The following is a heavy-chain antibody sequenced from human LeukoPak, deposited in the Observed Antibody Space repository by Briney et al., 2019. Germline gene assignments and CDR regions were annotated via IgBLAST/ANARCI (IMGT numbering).Heavy chain of an antibody. Sequence: SETLSLTCAVYGGSFSGYYWSWIRQPPGKGLEWIGEINHSGSTNYNPSLKSRVTISVDTSKSQSSLKLSSVTAADTAVYYCARGIAVAGRSFDYWGQGTLVTVSS. D-gene: IGHD6-19*01. CDR1: GGSFSGYY. CDR3: ARGIAVAGRSFDY. V-gene: IGHV4-34*01. CDR2: INHSGST. J-gene: IGHJ4*02.